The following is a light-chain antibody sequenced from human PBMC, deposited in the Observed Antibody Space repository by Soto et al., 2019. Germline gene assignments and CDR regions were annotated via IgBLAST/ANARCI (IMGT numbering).Light chain of an antibody. CDR1: RGHSSYA. V-gene: IGLV4-69*01. J-gene: IGLJ2*01. CDR2: LNSDGSH. CDR3: QTWGTGIRI. Sequence: QLVLTQSPSASASPGASVKLTCTLSRGHSSYAIAWYQQQAEKGPRYLMKLNSDGSHSKGDGIPDRFSGSSSGAERYLTISSLQSEDEADYYCQTWGTGIRIFGGGTKLTVL.